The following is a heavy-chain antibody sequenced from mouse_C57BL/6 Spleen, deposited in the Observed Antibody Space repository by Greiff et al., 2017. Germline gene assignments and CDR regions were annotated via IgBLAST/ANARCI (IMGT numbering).Heavy chain of an antibody. J-gene: IGHJ4*01. CDR3: ALDSSDYTYAMDD. Sequence: QVQLQQSGAELMKPGASVKLSCKATGYTFTGYWIEWVKQRPGHGLEWIGEILPGGGSTNYNEKFKGKATFTADTSSNTAYMQLSSLTTADSAIYYCALDSSDYTYAMDDWGQGTSVTVSS. CDR1: GYTFTGYW. D-gene: IGHD3-2*02. CDR2: ILPGGGST. V-gene: IGHV1-9*01.